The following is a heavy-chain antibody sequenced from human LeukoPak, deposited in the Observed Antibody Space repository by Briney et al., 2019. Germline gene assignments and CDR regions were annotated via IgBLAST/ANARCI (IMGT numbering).Heavy chain of an antibody. V-gene: IGHV1-2*02. CDR1: GYTFTGYY. J-gene: IGHJ4*02. CDR3: ARVSAGGWLQLLDY. Sequence: ASVKVSCKASGYTFTGYYMHWVRQAPGQALEWMGWINPNSGGTNYAQKFQGRVTMTRDTSISTAYMELSRLRSDDTAVYYCARVSAGGWLQLLDYWGQGTLVTVSS. D-gene: IGHD5-24*01. CDR2: INPNSGGT.